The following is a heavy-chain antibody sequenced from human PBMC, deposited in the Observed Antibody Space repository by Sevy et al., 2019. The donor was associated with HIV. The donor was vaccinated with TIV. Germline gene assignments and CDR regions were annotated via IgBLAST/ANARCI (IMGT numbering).Heavy chain of an antibody. CDR1: GYTFTGYY. J-gene: IGHJ4*02. V-gene: IGHV1-2*06. D-gene: IGHD3-10*01. CDR3: ARAIIIMAHIGSFPFDY. Sequence: ASVKVSCKASGYTFTGYYMQWVRQAPGQGLEWMGRINPNSGGTNYAQKFQGRVTMTRDTSISTAYMELSRLRSDDTAVYYCARAIIIMAHIGSFPFDYWGQGTLVTVSS. CDR2: INPNSGGT.